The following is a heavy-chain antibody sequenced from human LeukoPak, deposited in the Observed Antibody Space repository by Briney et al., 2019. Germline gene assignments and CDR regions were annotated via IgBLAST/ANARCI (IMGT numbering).Heavy chain of an antibody. V-gene: IGHV3-23*01. CDR2: ISGSGDST. CDR3: AKPRIVGVKGLDP. D-gene: IGHD1-26*01. Sequence: PGASLRLSCAASGFTFTTYAMNWVRQAPGKGLEWASVISGSGDSTYYADSVKGRFTISRDNSKNTLYLQMNSLRAEDTAVYYCAKPRIVGVKGLDPWGQGTLVTVSS. CDR1: GFTFTTYA. J-gene: IGHJ5*02.